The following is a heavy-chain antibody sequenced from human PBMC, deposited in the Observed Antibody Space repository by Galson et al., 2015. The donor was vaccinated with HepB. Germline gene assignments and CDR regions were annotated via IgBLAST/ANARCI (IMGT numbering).Heavy chain of an antibody. CDR3: ARDREHWLSRGKYFQH. D-gene: IGHD6-19*01. CDR1: GFTFSSYP. J-gene: IGHJ1*01. Sequence: SLRLSCAASGFTFSSYPMHWVRQAPGKGLEWVAVISYDGNNKYYTDSVKGRFTISRDNSKNTVYLQMNSLRAEDTAVYYCARDREHWLSRGKYFQHWGQGTLVTVSS. V-gene: IGHV3-30-3*01. CDR2: ISYDGNNK.